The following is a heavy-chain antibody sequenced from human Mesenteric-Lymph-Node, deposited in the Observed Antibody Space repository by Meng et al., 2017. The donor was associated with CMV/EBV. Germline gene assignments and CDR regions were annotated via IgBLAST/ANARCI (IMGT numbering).Heavy chain of an antibody. CDR2: MSGYNGNR. CDR3: ARDGNGLRFLEWLTNSEFDY. CDR1: SDG. V-gene: IGHV1-18*01. Sequence: SDGIGWVRHAHGQGLESMGWMSGYNGNRNYAQKFQDTVTVTRETSISTSYMELSMLRSDDTAVYYCARDGNGLRFLEWLTNSEFDYWGQGTLVTVSS. J-gene: IGHJ4*02. D-gene: IGHD3-3*01.